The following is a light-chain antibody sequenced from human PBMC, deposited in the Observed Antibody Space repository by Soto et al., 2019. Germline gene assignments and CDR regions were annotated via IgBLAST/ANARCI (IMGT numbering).Light chain of an antibody. V-gene: IGLV2-11*01. CDR2: DVT. CDR1: STDVGGYNY. Sequence: SALTQPRSVSGSPGQSVTISCTGASTDVGGYNYVSWYQQHPGKAPKLIIYDVTKRPSGVPDRLSGSKSGNTASLTISGLQSEDEADYYCCSYAGSSYVFGTGTKVTVL. J-gene: IGLJ1*01. CDR3: CSYAGSSYV.